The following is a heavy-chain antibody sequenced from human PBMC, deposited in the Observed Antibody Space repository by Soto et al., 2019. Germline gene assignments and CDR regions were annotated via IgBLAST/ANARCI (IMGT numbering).Heavy chain of an antibody. CDR3: ARAAGRHRLRGSGKSGLHM. V-gene: IGHV3-23*01. Sequence: PGVSLRLSCAASGFSFSDYAMSWVRQAPGKGLEWVSVISESGGSTHYADSVRGRFTVSRDNSKNSLSLRMNSLRDEDTAVYYCARAAGRHRLRGSGKSGLHMCGQGTRVTV. CDR1: GFSFSDYA. J-gene: IGHJ3*02. D-gene: IGHD6-19*01. CDR2: ISESGGST.